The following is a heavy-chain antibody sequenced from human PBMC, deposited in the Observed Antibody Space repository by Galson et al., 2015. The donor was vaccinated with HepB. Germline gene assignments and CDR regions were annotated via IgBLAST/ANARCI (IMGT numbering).Heavy chain of an antibody. Sequence: TLSLTCAVYGGSFSGYYWSWIRQPPGKGLEWIGEINHSGSTNYNPSLKSRVTISEDTSKNQFSLNLSSVTAADTAVYYCARVWAQYCSSTSCPMGAYGMDVWGQGTTVTVSS. CDR2: INHSGST. J-gene: IGHJ6*02. CDR3: ARVWAQYCSSTSCPMGAYGMDV. CDR1: GGSFSGYY. D-gene: IGHD2-2*01. V-gene: IGHV4-34*01.